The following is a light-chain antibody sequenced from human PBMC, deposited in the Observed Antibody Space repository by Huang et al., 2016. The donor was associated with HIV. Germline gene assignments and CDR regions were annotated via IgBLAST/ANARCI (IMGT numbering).Light chain of an antibody. J-gene: IGKJ2*01. CDR1: QSISSC. CDR3: QQYNSYPVT. Sequence: IQMTQSSYTLSASVGDSVTITCRASQSISSCLAWYQQKPGKAPKLLIYDASSFESGVPSRYSGSGSGTEFPLTISSLQPDNVATYYCQQYNSYPVTFGQGTKLEIK. V-gene: IGKV1-5*01. CDR2: DAS.